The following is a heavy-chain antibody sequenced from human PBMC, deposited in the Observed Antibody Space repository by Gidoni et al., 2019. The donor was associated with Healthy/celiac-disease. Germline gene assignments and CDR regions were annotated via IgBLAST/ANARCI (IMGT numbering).Heavy chain of an antibody. CDR3: ARGSYGDYYYFDY. V-gene: IGHV3-7*03. CDR1: RLTLSSYW. D-gene: IGHD4-17*01. J-gene: IGHJ4*02. Sequence: EVQLVSSGGGLVQPGGSRSLSCAASRLTLSSYWMGWVRQAPGKGLEGVANIKQDGSEKYYVDSVKGRFTISRDNAKNSLYLQMNSLRAEDTAVYYCARGSYGDYYYFDYWGQGTLVTVSS. CDR2: IKQDGSEK.